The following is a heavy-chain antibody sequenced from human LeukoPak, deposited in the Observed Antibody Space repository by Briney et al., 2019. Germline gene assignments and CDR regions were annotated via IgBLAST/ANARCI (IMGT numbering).Heavy chain of an antibody. CDR3: ARGYSSSSYVFDI. V-gene: IGHV3-33*01. D-gene: IGHD6-13*01. CDR1: GFTFSSYG. CDR2: IWYDGSNK. Sequence: GGSLRLSCAASGFTFSSYGMHWVRQAPGKGLEWVAVIWYDGSNKYYADSAKGRFTISRDNSKNTLYLQMNSLRAEDTAVYYCARGYSSSSYVFDIWGQGTMVTVSS. J-gene: IGHJ3*02.